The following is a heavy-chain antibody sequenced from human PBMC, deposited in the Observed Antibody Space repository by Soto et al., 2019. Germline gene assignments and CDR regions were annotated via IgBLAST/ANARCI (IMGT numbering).Heavy chain of an antibody. J-gene: IGHJ4*02. CDR1: GASITTYY. CDR3: ARRLFGSGWTLDS. V-gene: IGHV4-59*13. D-gene: IGHD6-19*01. CDR2: VYHTGST. Sequence: SETLSLTCDVSGASITTYYWSWIRQAPGKGLEWIGNVYHTGSTDYNSSLRSRVTISVDTSKNQFSLNMNSVTAADTAAYYCARRLFGSGWTLDSWGQGALVTVSS.